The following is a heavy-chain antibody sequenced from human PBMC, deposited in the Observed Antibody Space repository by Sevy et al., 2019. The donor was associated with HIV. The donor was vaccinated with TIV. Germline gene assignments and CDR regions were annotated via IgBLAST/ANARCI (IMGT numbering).Heavy chain of an antibody. CDR3: AARRGDAVAFDH. V-gene: IGHV1-58*01. CDR1: GFTFSTSV. Sequence: GASVKVSCKAAGFTFSTSVVQWVRQTRGQRLEWIGRIAVGSGDTIYAQKFQERLTIARDMSTYTAYMELGSLRSDDTALYFCAARRGDAVAFDHWGQGTLVTVSS. J-gene: IGHJ4*02. CDR2: IAVGSGDT. D-gene: IGHD2-15*01.